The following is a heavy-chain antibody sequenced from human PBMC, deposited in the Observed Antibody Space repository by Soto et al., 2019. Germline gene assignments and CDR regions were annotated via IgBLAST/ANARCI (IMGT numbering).Heavy chain of an antibody. D-gene: IGHD3-16*02. CDR2: IWYDGSNK. V-gene: IGHV3-33*01. CDR3: ARETPSYVWGSYRYRTYFDY. CDR1: GFTFSSYG. Sequence: TGGSLRLSCAASGFTFSSYGMHWVRQAPGKGLEWVAVIWYDGSNKYYADSVKGRFTISRDNSKNTLYLQMNSLRAEDTAVYYCARETPSYVWGSYRYRTYFDYWGQGTLVTVSS. J-gene: IGHJ4*02.